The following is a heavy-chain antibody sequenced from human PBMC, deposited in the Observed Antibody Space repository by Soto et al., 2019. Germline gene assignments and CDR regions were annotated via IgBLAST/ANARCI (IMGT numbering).Heavy chain of an antibody. Sequence: GESLKISCAASGFTFSSLGMDWVRQAPGKGLEWVALISYDGSKKYYGDSVKGRFTISRDNSKNTLYLQMNSLRAEDTAVYYCARVIAVALFGIFDYWGQGTLVTVSS. CDR3: ARVIAVALFGIFDY. D-gene: IGHD6-19*01. J-gene: IGHJ4*02. CDR2: ISYDGSKK. V-gene: IGHV3-30-3*01. CDR1: GFTFSSLG.